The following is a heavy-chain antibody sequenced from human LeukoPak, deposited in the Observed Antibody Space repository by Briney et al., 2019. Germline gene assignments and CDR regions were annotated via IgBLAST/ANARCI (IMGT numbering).Heavy chain of an antibody. CDR2: IAPGDPDT. Sequence: AESLNICYETSEFTFTAYWIVWVRQLRGKGLECVGMIAPGDPDTRDRPSLQSQITMSADKSLTTAYLQWGSWKASATAIYYCGLLAGYGSAGAYADWLDPWGQGTLVTVSS. CDR1: EFTFTAYW. J-gene: IGHJ5*02. V-gene: IGHV5-51*01. D-gene: IGHD3-10*01. CDR3: GLLAGYGSAGAYADWLDP.